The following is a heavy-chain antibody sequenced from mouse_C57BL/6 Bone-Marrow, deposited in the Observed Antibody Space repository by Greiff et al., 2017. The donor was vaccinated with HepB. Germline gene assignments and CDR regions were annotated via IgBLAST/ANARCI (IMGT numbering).Heavy chain of an antibody. J-gene: IGHJ1*03. D-gene: IGHD2-10*01. V-gene: IGHV1-69*01. Sequence: QVQLQQPGAELVMPGASVKLSCKASGYTFTSYWMHWVKQRPGQGLEWIGEIDPSDSYTNYNQKFKGKSTLTVDKSSSTAYMQLSSLTSEDSAVYYCARDGLLSFYWYFDVWGTGTTVTVSS. CDR3: ARDGLLSFYWYFDV. CDR2: IDPSDSYT. CDR1: GYTFTSYW.